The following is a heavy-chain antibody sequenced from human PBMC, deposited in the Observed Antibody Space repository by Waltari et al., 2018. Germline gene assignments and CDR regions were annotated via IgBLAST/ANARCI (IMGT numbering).Heavy chain of an antibody. J-gene: IGHJ3*02. V-gene: IGHV4-59*01. D-gene: IGHD3-10*01. Sequence: QVQLQESGPGLVKPSESGSISSYYWSWIRQPPGKGLEWIGYIYYSGSTNYNPSLKSRVTISVDTSKNQFSLKLSSVTAADTAVYYCARETPEVLRDAFDIWGQGTMVTVSS. CDR2: IYYSGST. CDR3: ARETPEVLRDAFDI. CDR1: GSISSYY.